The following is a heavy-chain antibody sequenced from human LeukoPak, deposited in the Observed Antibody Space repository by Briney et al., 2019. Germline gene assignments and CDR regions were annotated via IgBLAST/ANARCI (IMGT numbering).Heavy chain of an antibody. D-gene: IGHD1-26*01. V-gene: IGHV4-59*08. CDR1: GGSISSYY. Sequence: SETLSLTCTVSGGSISSYYWSRIRQPPGKGLEWIGYIYYSGSTNYNPSLKSRVTISVDTSKNQFSLKLSSVTAADTAVYYCARHLSYYGLDYWGQGTLVTVSS. CDR3: ARHLSYYGLDY. J-gene: IGHJ4*02. CDR2: IYYSGST.